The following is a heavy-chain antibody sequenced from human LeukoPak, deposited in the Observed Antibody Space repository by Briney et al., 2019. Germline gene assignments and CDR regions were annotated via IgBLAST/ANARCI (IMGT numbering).Heavy chain of an antibody. V-gene: IGHV4-31*03. CDR3: ARRGYDSSGYYRNY. D-gene: IGHD3-22*01. CDR2: IYYSGST. Sequence: SETLSLTCTVSGGSISSGGYYWSWIRQHPGKGLEWIGYIYYSGSTYYNPSLKSRVSISVDTSKNQFSLKLSSVTAADTAVYYCARRGYDSSGYYRNYWGQGTLVTVSS. J-gene: IGHJ4*02. CDR1: GGSISSGGYY.